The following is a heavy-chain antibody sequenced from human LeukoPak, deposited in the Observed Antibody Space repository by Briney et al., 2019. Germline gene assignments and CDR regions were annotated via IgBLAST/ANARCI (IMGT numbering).Heavy chain of an antibody. CDR1: GFTSSSYA. J-gene: IGHJ6*03. CDR2: ISGSGGST. Sequence: GGSLRLSCVASGFTSSSYAMSWVRQAPGKGLEWVSAISGSGGSTYYADSVKGRFTISRDNSKSTLYLQMNSLRAEDTAVYYCAKDLFSGSGRAGNMDVWGKGTTVTVSS. D-gene: IGHD3-10*01. V-gene: IGHV3-23*01. CDR3: AKDLFSGSGRAGNMDV.